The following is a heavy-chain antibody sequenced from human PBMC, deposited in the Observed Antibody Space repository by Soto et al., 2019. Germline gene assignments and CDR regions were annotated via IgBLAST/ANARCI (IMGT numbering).Heavy chain of an antibody. CDR1: GGTFSSYA. D-gene: IGHD5-18*01. J-gene: IGHJ6*02. V-gene: IGHV1-69*06. Sequence: SVKVSCKASGGTFSSYAISWVRQAPGHGLEWMGGLIPIFGTANYAQKFQGRVTITADKSTSTAYMELSSLRSEDTAVYYWARDFEMSMVTDPYGYYYGMDVWGQGTTVTVSS. CDR2: LIPIFGTA. CDR3: ARDFEMSMVTDPYGYYYGMDV.